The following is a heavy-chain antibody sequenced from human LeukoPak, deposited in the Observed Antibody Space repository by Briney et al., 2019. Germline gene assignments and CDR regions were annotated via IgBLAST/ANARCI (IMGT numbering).Heavy chain of an antibody. D-gene: IGHD5-18*01. CDR2: ISGSAAIT. CDR3: AKDDHGYRNFDY. J-gene: IGHJ4*02. V-gene: IGHV3-23*01. Sequence: GGSLRLSCAASGFTFDDYAMPWVRQAPGKGLEWVSAISGSAAITYYADSVKGRFTISRDNSKNTLYLQMNSLRAEDTALYYCAKDDHGYRNFDYWGQGTLVTVSS. CDR1: GFTFDDYA.